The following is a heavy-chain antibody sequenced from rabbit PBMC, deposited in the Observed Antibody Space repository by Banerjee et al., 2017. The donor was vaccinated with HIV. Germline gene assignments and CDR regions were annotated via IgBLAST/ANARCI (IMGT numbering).Heavy chain of an antibody. D-gene: IGHD3-1*01. Sequence: QSLEESGGDLVKPGASLTLTCTASGFSFSSSYWICWVRQAPGKGLEWIACIYVGSSGGTLYASWAKGRFTISKTSSTTVTLQMTSLTAAGTATYFCARDINDDNLRGFRLWGPGTLVTVS. CDR1: GFSFSSSYW. V-gene: IGHV1S40*01. CDR2: IYVGSSGGT. J-gene: IGHJ4*01. CDR3: ARDINDDNLRGFRL.